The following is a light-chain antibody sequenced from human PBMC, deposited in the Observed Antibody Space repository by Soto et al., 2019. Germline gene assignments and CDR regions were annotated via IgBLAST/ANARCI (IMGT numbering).Light chain of an antibody. CDR2: KVS. Sequence: QSALTQPASVSGSPGQSITISCTGTTSDVGGYGFVSWYQHHPGKAPKLLIYKVSNQASGVPYRFSGSKSGNTASLTVSGLQAEDEADYYCSSYAGSNNFVVFGGGTKLTVL. CDR1: TSDVGGYGF. V-gene: IGLV2-8*01. J-gene: IGLJ2*01. CDR3: SSYAGSNNFVV.